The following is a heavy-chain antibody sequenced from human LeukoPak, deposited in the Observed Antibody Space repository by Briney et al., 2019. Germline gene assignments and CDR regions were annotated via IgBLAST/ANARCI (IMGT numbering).Heavy chain of an antibody. J-gene: IGHJ6*03. CDR2: IYPGDSDT. CDR3: ARQSYYGSGSYYAMDV. CDR1: GYSFTSYW. Sequence: GESLKISCKGSGYSFTSYWIGWVRQMPGKGLEWMGIIYPGDSDTRYSPSFQGQVTISADKSISTAYLQWSSLKASDTAMYYCARQSYYGSGSYYAMDVWGKGTTVTVSS. D-gene: IGHD3-10*01. V-gene: IGHV5-51*01.